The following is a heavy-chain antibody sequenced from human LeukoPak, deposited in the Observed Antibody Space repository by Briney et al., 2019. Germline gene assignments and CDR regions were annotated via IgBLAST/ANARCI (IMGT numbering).Heavy chain of an antibody. CDR3: ARVSVSNNILTGYSLGAFDI. CDR2: IYHGGST. J-gene: IGHJ3*02. CDR1: GYPLSSGYY. D-gene: IGHD3-9*01. Sequence: PSETLSLTCAVSGYPLSSGYYWGWIRQPPGKGLEWVGTIYHGGSTYYNPSLKSRLTMSLDTSKNQFPLKLRSVSATDTAIYYCARVSVSNNILTGYSLGAFDIWGQGTMVTVSS. V-gene: IGHV4-38-2*01.